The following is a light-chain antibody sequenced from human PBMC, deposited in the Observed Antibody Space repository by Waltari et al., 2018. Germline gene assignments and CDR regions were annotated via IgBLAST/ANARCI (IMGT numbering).Light chain of an antibody. Sequence: QSALTPPPSASGSPGQSVTISCTGTSSDVGGYNYVSWYQQNPGKAPKLMIYEVTKRPSGVPDRFSGSKSGNTASLTVSGLQTEDEADYYCSSYAGGSWVFGGGTKLTVL. CDR3: SSYAGGSWV. V-gene: IGLV2-8*01. CDR2: EVT. J-gene: IGLJ3*02. CDR1: SSDVGGYNY.